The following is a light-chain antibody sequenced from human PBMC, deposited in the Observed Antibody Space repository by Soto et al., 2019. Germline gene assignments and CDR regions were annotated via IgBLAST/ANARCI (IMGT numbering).Light chain of an antibody. CDR2: WAS. J-gene: IGKJ3*01. CDR3: QQYYSTPPT. V-gene: IGKV4-1*01. Sequence: DIVMTQSPDSLAVSLGERATINCKSSQSVLYSSNNKNYLAWYQQKSGQPPKLLIYWASTRESGVLDRFSGSGSGTDFTLTISSLQAEDVAVYYCQQYYSTPPTFGPGTKVHI. CDR1: QSVLYSSNNKNY.